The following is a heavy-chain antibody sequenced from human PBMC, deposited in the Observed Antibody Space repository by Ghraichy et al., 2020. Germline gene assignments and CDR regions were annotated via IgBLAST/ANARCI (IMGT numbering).Heavy chain of an antibody. CDR3: ARVRPRYYDSSGYSLDY. J-gene: IGHJ4*02. D-gene: IGHD3-22*01. CDR1: GGSFSGYY. Sequence: SETLSLTCAVYGGSFSGYYWSWIRQPPGKGLEWIGEINHSGSTNYNPSLKSRVTISVDTSKNQFSLKLSSVTAADTAVYYCARVRPRYYDSSGYSLDYWGQGTLVTVSS. CDR2: INHSGST. V-gene: IGHV4-34*01.